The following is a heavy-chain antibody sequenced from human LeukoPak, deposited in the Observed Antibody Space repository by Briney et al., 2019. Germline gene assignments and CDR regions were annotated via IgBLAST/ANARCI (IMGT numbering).Heavy chain of an antibody. Sequence: WASVKVSCKASGYTFTGYYMHWVRQAPGQGLEWMGWINPNSGGTNYAQKFQGRVTMTRDTSISTAYMELSRLRSDDTAVYYCARAAYYYGSGSYYYFDYWGQGTLVTVSS. CDR1: GYTFTGYY. CDR2: INPNSGGT. D-gene: IGHD3-10*01. CDR3: ARAAYYYGSGSYYYFDY. V-gene: IGHV1-2*02. J-gene: IGHJ4*02.